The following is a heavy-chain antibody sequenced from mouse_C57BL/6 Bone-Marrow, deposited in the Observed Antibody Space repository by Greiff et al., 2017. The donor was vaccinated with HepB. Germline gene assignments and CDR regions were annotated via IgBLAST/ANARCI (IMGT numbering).Heavy chain of an antibody. V-gene: IGHV5S21*01. Sequence: EVKVVESGEGLVKPGGSLKLSCAASGFTFSSYAMSWVRQTPEKRLEWVAYISSGGDYIYYADTVKGRFTISRDNARNTLYLQMSSLKSEDTAMYYCTRRDGYFSYWYFDVWGTGTTVTVSS. CDR1: GFTFSSYA. D-gene: IGHD2-3*01. CDR2: ISSGGDYI. CDR3: TRRDGYFSYWYFDV. J-gene: IGHJ1*03.